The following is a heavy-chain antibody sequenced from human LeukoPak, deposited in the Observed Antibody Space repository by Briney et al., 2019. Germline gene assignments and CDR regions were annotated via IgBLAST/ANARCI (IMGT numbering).Heavy chain of an antibody. Sequence: ASVKVSCKASGYTFISYDINWVRQATGQGLEWMGWMNPNSGNTGYAQKFQGRVTMTRNTSISTAYMELSSLRSEDTAVYYCASGSSWGSHLDYWGQGTLVTVSS. CDR3: ASGSSWGSHLDY. D-gene: IGHD6-13*01. CDR2: MNPNSGNT. J-gene: IGHJ4*02. V-gene: IGHV1-8*01. CDR1: GYTFISYD.